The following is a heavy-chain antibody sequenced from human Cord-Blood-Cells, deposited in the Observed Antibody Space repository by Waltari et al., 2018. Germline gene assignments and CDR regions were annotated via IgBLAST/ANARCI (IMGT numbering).Heavy chain of an antibody. CDR1: GYPFTGYY. CDR3: ARGYSSSYYYYGMDV. D-gene: IGHD6-6*01. CDR2: INPNSGGT. J-gene: IGHJ6*02. Sequence: QVQLVQSGAEVKKPGASVKVSCKASGYPFTGYYMHWVRQAPGQGLEWMGWINPNSGGTNYAQKFQGRVTMTRDTSISTAYMELSRLRSDDTAVYYCARGYSSSYYYYGMDVWGQGTTVTVSS. V-gene: IGHV1-2*02.